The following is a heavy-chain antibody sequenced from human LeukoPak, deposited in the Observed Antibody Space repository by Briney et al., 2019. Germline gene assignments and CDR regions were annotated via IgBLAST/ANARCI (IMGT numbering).Heavy chain of an antibody. CDR1: GFTFSSYA. V-gene: IGHV3-30*09. D-gene: IGHD5-18*01. CDR3: AKGRYTPDP. J-gene: IGHJ5*02. CDR2: ISYDGSNK. Sequence: GRSLRLSCAASGFTFSSYAMHWVRQALGKGLEWVAVISYDGSNKYYADSVKGRFAISRDNSKNTLYLQMNSLRAEDTAVYYGAKGRYTPDPWGQGTLVTVSS.